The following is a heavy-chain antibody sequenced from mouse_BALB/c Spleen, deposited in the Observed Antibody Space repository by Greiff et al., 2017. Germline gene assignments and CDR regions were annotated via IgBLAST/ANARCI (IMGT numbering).Heavy chain of an antibody. Sequence: QVHVKQSGAELAKPGASVKMSCKASGYTFTSYWMHWVKQRPGQGLEWIGYINPSTGYTEYNQKFKDKATLTADKSSSTAYMQLSSLTSEDSAVYYCARGYDSSFYYLDYWGQGTTLTVSS. D-gene: IGHD1-1*01. CDR2: INPSTGYT. J-gene: IGHJ2*01. CDR3: ARGYDSSFYYLDY. CDR1: GYTFTSYW. V-gene: IGHV1-7*01.